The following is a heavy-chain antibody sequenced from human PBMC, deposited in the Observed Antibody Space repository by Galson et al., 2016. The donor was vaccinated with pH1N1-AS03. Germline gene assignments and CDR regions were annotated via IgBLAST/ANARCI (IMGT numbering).Heavy chain of an antibody. CDR3: ARDSTITGNTEDDALDI. Sequence: SVKVSCKASGGTFSSYVINWVRQAPGQGLEWMGRIIPSLDVPNYAQKFQGRVTITANKSTRTAYMELSSLRSEDTAVYYCARDSTITGNTEDDALDIWGQGTMVIVSS. D-gene: IGHD1-20*01. J-gene: IGHJ3*02. V-gene: IGHV1-69*04. CDR2: IIPSLDVP. CDR1: GGTFSSYV.